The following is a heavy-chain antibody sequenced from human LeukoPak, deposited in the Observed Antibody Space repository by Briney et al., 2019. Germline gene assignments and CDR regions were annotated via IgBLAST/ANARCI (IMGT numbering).Heavy chain of an antibody. D-gene: IGHD6-19*01. V-gene: IGHV3-33*08. CDR1: GFTFSSYG. Sequence: GRSLRLSCAASGFTFSSYGMHWVRQAPGKGLEWVAVIWYDGSNKYYADSVKGRFTISRDNSKNTLYLQMNSLRAEDTAVYYCARMAVAENPTADYWGQGTLVTVSS. J-gene: IGHJ4*02. CDR3: ARMAVAENPTADY. CDR2: IWYDGSNK.